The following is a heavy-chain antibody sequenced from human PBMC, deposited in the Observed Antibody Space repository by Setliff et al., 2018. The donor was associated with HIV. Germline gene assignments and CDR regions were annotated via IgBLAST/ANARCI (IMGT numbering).Heavy chain of an antibody. Sequence: GESLKISCQGSENTFTRYWIGWVRQMPGKGLEWMGIIYPSDSDTRYSPSFQGQVTISADKSISIAYLQWNSLKASDTAMYYCARCSGSYPCDGMDVWGQGTTVTVSS. J-gene: IGHJ6*02. CDR2: IYPSDSDT. D-gene: IGHD1-26*01. V-gene: IGHV5-51*01. CDR1: ENTFTRYW. CDR3: ARCSGSYPCDGMDV.